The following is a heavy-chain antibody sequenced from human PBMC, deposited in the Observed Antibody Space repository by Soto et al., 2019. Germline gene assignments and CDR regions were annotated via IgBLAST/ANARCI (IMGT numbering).Heavy chain of an antibody. CDR1: GFTFSSYA. D-gene: IGHD1-26*01. CDR2: ISGSGGST. V-gene: IGHV3-23*01. CDR3: AKDGDIVGATFMFDY. J-gene: IGHJ4*02. Sequence: GGSLRLSCAASGFTFSSYAMSWVRQAPGKGLEWVSAISGSGGSTYYADSVKGRFTISRDNSKNTLYLQMNSRRAEDTAVYYCAKDGDIVGATFMFDYWGQGTLVTVSS.